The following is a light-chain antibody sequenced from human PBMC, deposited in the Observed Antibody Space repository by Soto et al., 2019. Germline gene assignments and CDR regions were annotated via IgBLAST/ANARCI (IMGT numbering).Light chain of an antibody. J-gene: IGLJ3*02. CDR1: SSNIGAAYD. Sequence: QSVLTQPPSVSRAPGQKVTISCTRSSSNIGAAYDVHWYQHLPGTAPKLLIYGNNNRPSGVPDRFSGSKSVTSASLAITGLQAEDEADYYCQSYDSSLSGWVFGGGTKLTVL. CDR3: QSYDSSLSGWV. CDR2: GNN. V-gene: IGLV1-40*01.